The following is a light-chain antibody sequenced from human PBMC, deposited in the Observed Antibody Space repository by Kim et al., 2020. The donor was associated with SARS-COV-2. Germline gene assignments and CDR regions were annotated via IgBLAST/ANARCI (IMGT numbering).Light chain of an antibody. V-gene: IGKV1-5*03. CDR2: KAS. CDR1: QTISSW. CDR3: QQYNSWYT. J-gene: IGKJ2*01. Sequence: LSASVGDRVTITCRASQTISSWLAWYQQKPGKAPKLLIYKASTLESGVPSRFSGSGSGTEFTLTISSLQPEDFATYYCQQYNSWYTFGQGTKLEIK.